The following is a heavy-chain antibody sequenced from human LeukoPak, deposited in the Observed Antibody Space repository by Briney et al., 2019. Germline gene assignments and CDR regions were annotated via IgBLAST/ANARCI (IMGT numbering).Heavy chain of an antibody. CDR2: ISGSGGST. Sequence: PGGSLRLSCAASGFTFSSSAMTWVRQAPGKGLEWVSAISGSGGSTYYADSVKGRFTISRDNSKNTLYLQMNSLRVEDTAVYYCAKGYSSGWSYFDYWGQGTLVTVSS. CDR1: GFTFSSSA. V-gene: IGHV3-23*01. CDR3: AKGYSSGWSYFDY. J-gene: IGHJ4*02. D-gene: IGHD6-19*01.